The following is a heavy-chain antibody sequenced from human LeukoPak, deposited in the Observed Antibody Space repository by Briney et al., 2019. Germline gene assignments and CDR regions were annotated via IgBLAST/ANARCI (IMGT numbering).Heavy chain of an antibody. D-gene: IGHD6-6*01. V-gene: IGHV3-66*02. J-gene: IGHJ4*02. CDR1: GFTVSGNY. CDR2: IYSGGST. CDR3: ARAGLTARRGGYFDF. Sequence: QPGGSLRLSCAASGFTVSGNYMTWVRQAPGKGLEWVSLIYSGGSTYYADSVNGRFTISRDDSKNTLYLQMSSLRTEDTAVYYCARAGLTARRGGYFDFWGQGALVTVSS.